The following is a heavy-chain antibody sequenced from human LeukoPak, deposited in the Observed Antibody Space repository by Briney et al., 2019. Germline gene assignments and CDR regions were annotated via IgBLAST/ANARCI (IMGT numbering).Heavy chain of an antibody. D-gene: IGHD3-9*01. V-gene: IGHV1-69*05. CDR2: IIPIFGTA. J-gene: IGHJ3*02. CDR3: AGEEEGFDWLAGAFDI. CDR1: GGTFSSYA. Sequence: ASVKVSCKASGGTFSSYAISCVRQAPGQGLEWMGRIIPIFGTANYAQKFQGRVTITTDESTSTAYMELSSLRSDDTAVYYCAGEEEGFDWLAGAFDIWGQGTMVTVSS.